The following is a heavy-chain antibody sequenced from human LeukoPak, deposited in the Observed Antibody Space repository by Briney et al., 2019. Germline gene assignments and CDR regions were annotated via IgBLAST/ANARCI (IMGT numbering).Heavy chain of an antibody. CDR2: IYYSGST. V-gene: IGHV4-59*01. J-gene: IGHJ4*02. CDR3: ARVRYGSGSYYFDY. D-gene: IGHD3-10*01. CDR1: GGSISSYY. Sequence: SETLSLTCTVSGGSISSYYWSWIRQPPGKGLEWIGYIYYSGSTNYNPSLKSRVTISVDTSKNQFSLKLSSVTAADTAVYYCARVRYGSGSYYFDYWGQGTLVTVSS.